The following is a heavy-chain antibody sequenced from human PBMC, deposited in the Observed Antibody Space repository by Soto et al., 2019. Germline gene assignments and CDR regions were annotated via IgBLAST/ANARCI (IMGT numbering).Heavy chain of an antibody. V-gene: IGHV4-31*03. Sequence: SETLSLTCTVSGGSISSGGDYWSWIRQHPGKGLEWIGYIYYSGSTYYNPSLKSRVTISVDTSKNQFSLKLSSVTAADTAVYYCARDLSIAAASHAFDIWGQGTMVTVSS. CDR3: ARDLSIAAASHAFDI. D-gene: IGHD6-13*01. CDR1: GGSISSGGDY. CDR2: IYYSGST. J-gene: IGHJ3*02.